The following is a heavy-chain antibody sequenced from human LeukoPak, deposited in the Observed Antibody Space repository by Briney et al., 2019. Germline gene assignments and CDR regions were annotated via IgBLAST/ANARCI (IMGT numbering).Heavy chain of an antibody. CDR1: GYTFTGYY. CDR3: ARDFEAPAHYYYYIDV. Sequence: ASVKVSCKASGYTFTGYYMHWVRQAPGQGLEWMGWINPNSGGTNYAQKFQGRVTMTRDTSISTAYMELSRLRSDDTAVYYCARDFEAPAHYYYYIDVWGKGTTVTVSS. CDR2: INPNSGGT. J-gene: IGHJ6*03. V-gene: IGHV1-2*02. D-gene: IGHD3-9*01.